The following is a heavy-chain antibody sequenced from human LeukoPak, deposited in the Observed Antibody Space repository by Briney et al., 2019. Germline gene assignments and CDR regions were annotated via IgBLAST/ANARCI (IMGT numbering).Heavy chain of an antibody. V-gene: IGHV4-4*09. CDR2: IYTRGNT. Sequence: SETLSLTCTVSGDSISSYYWSWIRQTPRKGLEWIGYIYTRGNTNYNPSLKSRVTISVNTSKNQFFLKLTSVTAADTAVYYCATHPGSGYSDYWGQGTLVTVSS. CDR1: GDSISSYY. D-gene: IGHD6-19*01. J-gene: IGHJ4*02. CDR3: ATHPGSGYSDY.